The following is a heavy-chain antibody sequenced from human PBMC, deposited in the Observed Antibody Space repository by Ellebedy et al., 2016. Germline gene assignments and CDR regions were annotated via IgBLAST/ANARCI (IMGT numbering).Heavy chain of an antibody. V-gene: IGHV3-74*01. D-gene: IGHD3-10*01. Sequence: GESLKISCAASGFTFNCCWMHWVRQAPGKGLEWVSRISEDGRGTNYADSVKGRFTISRDNAKHTLYLYMNSLRADDTAVYYCARDRVAGSGSSENWGQGTLVTVSS. J-gene: IGHJ4*02. CDR3: ARDRVAGSGSSEN. CDR1: GFTFNCCW. CDR2: ISEDGRGT.